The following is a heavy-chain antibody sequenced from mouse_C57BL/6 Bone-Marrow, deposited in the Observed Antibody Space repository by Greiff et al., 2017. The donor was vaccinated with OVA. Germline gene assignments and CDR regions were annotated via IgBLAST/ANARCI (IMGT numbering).Heavy chain of an antibody. V-gene: IGHV1-15*01. CDR1: GYTFTDYE. D-gene: IGHD2-3*01. Sequence: QVQLQQSGAELVRPGASVTLSCKASGYTFTDYEMHWVKQTPVHGLEWIGAIDPETGGTSYKQKVKGKAILTADKSSSTAYMGLRSLTAEDSAVYYCTPSYDRYPYAMDYWGQGASVTFSS. J-gene: IGHJ4*01. CDR3: TPSYDRYPYAMDY. CDR2: IDPETGGT.